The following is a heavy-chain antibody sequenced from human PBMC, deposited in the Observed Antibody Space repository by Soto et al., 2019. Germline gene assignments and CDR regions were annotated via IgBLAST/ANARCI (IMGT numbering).Heavy chain of an antibody. CDR1: GGSISSYY. CDR2: IYYSGST. J-gene: IGHJ6*03. Sequence: SETLSLTCTVSGGSISSYYWSWIRQPPGKGLEWIGYIYYSGSTNYNPSLKSRVTISVDTSKNQFSLKLSSVTAADTAVYYCARHTFYYYYYYMDVWGKGTTVTVS. V-gene: IGHV4-59*08. CDR3: ARHTFYYYYYYMDV.